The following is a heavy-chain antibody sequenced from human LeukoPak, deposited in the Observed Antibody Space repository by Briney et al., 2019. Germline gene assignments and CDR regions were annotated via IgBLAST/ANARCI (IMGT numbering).Heavy chain of an antibody. J-gene: IGHJ4*02. V-gene: IGHV3-7*01. CDR2: IKQDGSET. CDR1: GFTFSNYW. CDR3: ARTIGYGSGNDPAGG. Sequence: QTGGSLRLSCAASGFTFSNYWMSWVRQAPGKGLEWVANIKQDGSETYYLDSVKGRFTISRDNAENSLCLQMHSLRVEDTAVYYCARTIGYGSGNDPAGGWGQGTLVTVSS. D-gene: IGHD3-10*01.